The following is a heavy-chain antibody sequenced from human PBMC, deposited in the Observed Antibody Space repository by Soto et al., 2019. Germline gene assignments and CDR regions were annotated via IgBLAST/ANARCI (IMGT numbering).Heavy chain of an antibody. J-gene: IGHJ4*02. CDR3: ARETIAVGLFDY. Sequence: QVQLVQSGAEVKKPGSSVKVSCKASGGTFSSYTISWVRQAPGQGLEWMGRIIPILGIANYAQKFQGRVTITADKSTSTAHMDLSSLRSEDTAVYYCARETIAVGLFDYWGQGTLVTVSS. CDR2: IIPILGIA. CDR1: GGTFSSYT. D-gene: IGHD6-19*01. V-gene: IGHV1-69*08.